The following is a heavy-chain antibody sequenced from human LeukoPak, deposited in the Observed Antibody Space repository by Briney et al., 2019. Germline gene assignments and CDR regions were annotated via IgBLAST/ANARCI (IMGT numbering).Heavy chain of an antibody. CDR1: GFTFSGYS. D-gene: IGHD1-1*01. CDR2: IVSSSSSI. CDR3: ARGYEGFDY. V-gene: IGHV3-21*06. J-gene: IGHJ4*02. Sequence: PGGSLRLSCAGSGFTFSGYSMNWVRQAPGTGLEWVSSIVSSSSSIYYADSVKGRFTISRDNAQNSLYLQMNSLRVEDTAIYYCARGYEGFDYWGQGTLVTVSS.